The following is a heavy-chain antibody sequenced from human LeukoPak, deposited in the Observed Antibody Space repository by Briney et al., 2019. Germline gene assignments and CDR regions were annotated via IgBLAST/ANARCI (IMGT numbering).Heavy chain of an antibody. Sequence: GGSLRLSCVASGFTFNNYAMNWVRQAPGEGLEWVSTISRSSNYIYYADSVKGRFTISRDNAKNSLYLQMNSLRAEDTAVYYCARATNYWHTLIEFWGQGTLVTVSS. CDR1: GFTFNNYA. V-gene: IGHV3-21*01. CDR3: ARATNYWHTLIEF. D-gene: IGHD5-24*01. J-gene: IGHJ4*02. CDR2: ISRSSNYI.